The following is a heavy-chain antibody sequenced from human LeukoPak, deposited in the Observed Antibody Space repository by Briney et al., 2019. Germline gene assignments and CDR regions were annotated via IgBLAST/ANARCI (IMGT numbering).Heavy chain of an antibody. V-gene: IGHV3-9*01. D-gene: IGHD6-13*01. J-gene: IGHJ4*02. CDR3: AKAPGIAAAGLDY. CDR1: GFTFDEYA. CDR2: ISWNSGSI. Sequence: GGSLRLSCAASGFTFDEYAMHWVRQAPGKGLEWVSGISWNSGSIGYADSVKGRFTISRDNAKNSLYLQMNSLRAEDTALYYCAKAPGIAAAGLDYWGQGTLVTVSS.